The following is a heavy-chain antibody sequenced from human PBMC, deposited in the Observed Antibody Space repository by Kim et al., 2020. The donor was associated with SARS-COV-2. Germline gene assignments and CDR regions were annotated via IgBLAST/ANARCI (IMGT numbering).Heavy chain of an antibody. CDR1: GFSLSTSRLG. D-gene: IGHD6-13*01. Sequence: SGPTLVNPTQTLTLTCTFSGFSLSTSRLGVGWIRQPPGKALEWLALIYWDDDKRYSPSLKSRLTITKDTSKNQVVLTMTDMDPVDTATYYCARRRLSAAARDAFDIWGQGTMVTVSS. V-gene: IGHV2-5*02. CDR3: ARRRLSAAARDAFDI. CDR2: IYWDDDK. J-gene: IGHJ3*02.